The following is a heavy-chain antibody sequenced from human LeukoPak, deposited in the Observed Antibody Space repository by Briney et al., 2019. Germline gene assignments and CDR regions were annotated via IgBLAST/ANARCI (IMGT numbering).Heavy chain of an antibody. J-gene: IGHJ6*03. V-gene: IGHV4-30-4*08. CDR3: ARDQSAHYYYYMDV. CDR1: GGSISSGDYY. Sequence: PSETPSLTCTVSGGSISSGDYYWSWIRQPPGKGLEWIGYIYYSGSTYYNPSLKSRVTISVDTSKNQFSLKLSSVTAADTAVYYCARDQSAHYYYYMDVWGKGTTVTVSS. CDR2: IYYSGST.